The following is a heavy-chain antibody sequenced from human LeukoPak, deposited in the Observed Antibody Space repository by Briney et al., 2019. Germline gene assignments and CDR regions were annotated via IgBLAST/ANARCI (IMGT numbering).Heavy chain of an antibody. D-gene: IGHD4-17*01. CDR2: ISGSNSYI. CDR1: GFTFSSYT. J-gene: IGHJ4*02. CDR3: ARLRSFDY. V-gene: IGHV3-21*01. Sequence: GGSLRLSCAASGFTFSSYTMHWIRQAPGKGLEWVSSISGSNSYIFYADSVKGRFTVSRDNAKDSLYLQMNSLRAEDMAVYYCARLRSFDYWGQGTLVTVSS.